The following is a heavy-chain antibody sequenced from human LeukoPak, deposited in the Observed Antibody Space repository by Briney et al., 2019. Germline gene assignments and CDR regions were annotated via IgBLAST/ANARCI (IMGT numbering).Heavy chain of an antibody. D-gene: IGHD3-22*01. CDR2: INPSGTGT. J-gene: IGHJ3*02. Sequence: ASVKVSCKASGYTITNNYMHWVRQAPGQGLEWMGVINPSGTGTSYAQKFQGRITMSRDTSTSTVYMELSSLRSEDTAVYYCARSITMIVVVTFDAFDIWGQGTMVTVSS. CDR1: GYTITNNY. CDR3: ARSITMIVVVTFDAFDI. V-gene: IGHV1-46*01.